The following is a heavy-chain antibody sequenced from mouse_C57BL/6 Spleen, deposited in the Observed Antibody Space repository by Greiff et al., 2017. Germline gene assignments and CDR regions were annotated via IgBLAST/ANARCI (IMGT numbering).Heavy chain of an antibody. J-gene: IGHJ2*01. CDR3: ARDTNWGYFDY. D-gene: IGHD4-1*01. CDR1: GFTFSSYA. V-gene: IGHV5-4*01. CDR2: ISDGGSYT. Sequence: EVQLVESGGGLVKPGGSLKLSCAASGFTFSSYAMSWVRQTPEKRLEWVATISDGGSYTYYPDNVKGRFTISRDNAKNNLYLQMSHLKSEDTAMYYCARDTNWGYFDYWGQGTTLTVSS.